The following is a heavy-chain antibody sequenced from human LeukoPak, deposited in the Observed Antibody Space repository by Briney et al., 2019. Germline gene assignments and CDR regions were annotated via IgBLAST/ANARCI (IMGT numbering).Heavy chain of an antibody. J-gene: IGHJ5*02. CDR3: ARVMRGVIISSDNWFDP. D-gene: IGHD3-10*01. Sequence: KSSETLSLTCTVSGGSISSSSYYWGWIRQPPGKGLEWIGSIYYSGSTYYNPSLKSRVTISVDTSKNQFSLKLSSVTAADTAVYYCARVMRGVIISSDNWFDPWGQGTLVTVSS. CDR2: IYYSGST. CDR1: GGSISSSSYY. V-gene: IGHV4-39*07.